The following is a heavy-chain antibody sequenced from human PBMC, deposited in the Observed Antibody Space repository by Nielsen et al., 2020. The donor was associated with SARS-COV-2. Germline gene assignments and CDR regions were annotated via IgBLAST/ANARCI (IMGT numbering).Heavy chain of an antibody. J-gene: IGHJ4*02. CDR3: VKRACSGGSCPFDY. Sequence: GESLKISCSASGFTFSSYGMNWVRQAPGTRLQSVASISSSGGATYYRDSVKGRFTISRDNSKNVLYLQMSSLRPEDTAVYHCVKRACSGGSCPFDYWSQGILVTVSS. CDR1: GFTFSSYG. V-gene: IGHV3-64D*06. D-gene: IGHD2-15*01. CDR2: ISSSGGAT.